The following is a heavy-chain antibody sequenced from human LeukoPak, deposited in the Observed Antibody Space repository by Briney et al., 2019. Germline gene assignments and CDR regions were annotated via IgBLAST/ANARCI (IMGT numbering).Heavy chain of an antibody. D-gene: IGHD3-16*02. CDR2: ISSTSDYI. CDR3: VSGNDPDSTWENYRLDAFDI. J-gene: IGHJ3*02. V-gene: IGHV3-21*01. Sequence: SGGSLRLSCAASGYTFSHYSVNWVRQAPGKGLEWVSSISSTSDYIYYADSVKGRFTISRDNTKSPLDLQMNSLRAEDTAVYYCVSGNDPDSTWENYRLDAFDIWGQGTTVIVSS. CDR1: GYTFSHYS.